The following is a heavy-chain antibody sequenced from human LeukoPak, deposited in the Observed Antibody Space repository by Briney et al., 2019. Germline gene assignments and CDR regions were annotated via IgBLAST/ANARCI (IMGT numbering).Heavy chain of an antibody. CDR3: AKVPLYCSGGSCYSGYYYYMDV. CDR1: GFTFSNSW. CDR2: INQHGSQI. Sequence: GGSLRLSCAASGFTFSNSWMSWVRQAPGRGLEWVASINQHGSQIHYVDSVKGRFTISRDNSKNTLYLQMNSLRAEDTAVYYCAKVPLYCSGGSCYSGYYYYMDVWGKGTTVTISS. J-gene: IGHJ6*03. V-gene: IGHV3-7*01. D-gene: IGHD2-15*01.